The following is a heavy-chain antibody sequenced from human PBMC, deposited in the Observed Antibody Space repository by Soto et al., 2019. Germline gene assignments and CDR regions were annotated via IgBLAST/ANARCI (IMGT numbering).Heavy chain of an antibody. CDR2: ISYDGSNK. D-gene: IGHD3-10*01. V-gene: IGHV3-30*18. CDR1: GFTLSTNG. J-gene: IGHJ6*02. Sequence: PGGSLRLFCAVSGFTLSTNGIHWVRQAPGKGLEWVAVISYDGSNKYYADSVKGRFTISRDKSKNTLYLQMNSLRPEDTAVYYSAKDLPISMVRGYYHYGMDVWGQGTTVTVSS. CDR3: AKDLPISMVRGYYHYGMDV.